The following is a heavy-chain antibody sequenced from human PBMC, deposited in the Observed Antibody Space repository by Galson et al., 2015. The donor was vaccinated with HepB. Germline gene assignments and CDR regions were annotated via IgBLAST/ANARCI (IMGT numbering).Heavy chain of an antibody. D-gene: IGHD4-11*01. CDR1: GFTFSNYW. Sequence: SLRLSCAASGFTFSNYWMHWVRQAPGKGLVWVSRINIGGSDTRYADSVKGRFTISRDDAKNTLYLQMASLRAEDTSVYYCVRGANDYKGVDYWGQGTLVTVSS. CDR3: VRGANDYKGVDY. J-gene: IGHJ4*02. V-gene: IGHV3-74*01. CDR2: INIGGSDT.